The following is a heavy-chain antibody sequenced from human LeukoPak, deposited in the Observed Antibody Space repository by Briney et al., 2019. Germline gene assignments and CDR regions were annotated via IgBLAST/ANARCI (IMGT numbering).Heavy chain of an antibody. J-gene: IGHJ4*02. D-gene: IGHD5-18*01. CDR2: ISADNGNT. Sequence: GASVKVSCKASGYTFTGYAISWVRQAPGQGLEWMGWISADNGNTDYAQRFQGRVTMTTDTSTSTAYMELRSLRSDDTAVYYCARGDPRLLGLLDYWGQGTLVTVSP. CDR1: GYTFTGYA. V-gene: IGHV1-18*01. CDR3: ARGDPRLLGLLDY.